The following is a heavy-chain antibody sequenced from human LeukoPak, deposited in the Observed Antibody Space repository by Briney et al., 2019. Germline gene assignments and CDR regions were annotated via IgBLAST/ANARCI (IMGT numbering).Heavy chain of an antibody. J-gene: IGHJ4*02. Sequence: GGSLRLSCAASGFTFIDYWMSWVRQAPGKGLEWVANIKQDGSEKYYVDSVKGRFTISRDNTKKSPYLQMNSLRVEDTAIYYCAREGILAAGDYWGQGTLVTVSP. D-gene: IGHD6-13*01. V-gene: IGHV3-7*01. CDR1: GFTFIDYW. CDR3: AREGILAAGDY. CDR2: IKQDGSEK.